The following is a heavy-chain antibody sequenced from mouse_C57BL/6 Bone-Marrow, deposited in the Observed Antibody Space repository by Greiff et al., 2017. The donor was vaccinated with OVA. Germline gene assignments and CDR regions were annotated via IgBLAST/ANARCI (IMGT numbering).Heavy chain of an antibody. CDR2: ISSGGSYT. CDR1: GFTFSSYG. J-gene: IGHJ2*01. CDR3: ARHLGLPSFYGITYFDY. V-gene: IGHV5-6*02. Sequence: EVKLVESGGDLVKPGGSLKLSCAASGFTFSSYGMSWVRQTPDKRLEWVATISSGGSYTYYPDSVKGRFTISRDNAKTTLYLHISRLKSEDTAMYYCARHLGLPSFYGITYFDYWVQGTPLTVSS. D-gene: IGHD1-1*01.